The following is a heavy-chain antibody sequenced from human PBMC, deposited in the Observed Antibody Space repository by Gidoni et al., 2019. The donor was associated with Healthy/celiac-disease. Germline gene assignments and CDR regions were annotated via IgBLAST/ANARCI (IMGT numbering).Heavy chain of an antibody. CDR2: IWNDGSIK. D-gene: IGHD3-22*01. J-gene: IGHJ3*02. CDR1: GTTFSSDC. CDR3: ARDPVYYDSSGYYESGDAFDI. V-gene: IGHV3-33*01. Sequence: QVQPVESGGGVVQPGRSLRLSCAPSGTTFSSDCMHRVRQAPGKGLEWLAVIWNDGSIKCYADTVKGRFSISRDNSKNTLYLQMNSLRAEDTAVYYCARDPVYYDSSGYYESGDAFDIWGQGTMVTVFS.